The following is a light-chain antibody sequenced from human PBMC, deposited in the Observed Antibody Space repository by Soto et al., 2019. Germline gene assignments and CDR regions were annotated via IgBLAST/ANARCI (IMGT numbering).Light chain of an antibody. V-gene: IGLV2-14*03. CDR1: SSDVGAYNY. CDR3: FSDRGGDYHV. Sequence: QSALTQPAAVSGSPGQSITISCTGTSSDVGAYNYVSWYQQYPGKAPKLMIYAVTNRPSGVSNRFSGSKTGHTASLTISGLQAEDEADYYFFSDRGGDYHVLGNGPKATVL. CDR2: AVT. J-gene: IGLJ1*01.